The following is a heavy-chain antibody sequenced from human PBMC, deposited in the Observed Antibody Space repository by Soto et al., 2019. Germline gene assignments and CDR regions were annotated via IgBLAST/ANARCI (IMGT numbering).Heavy chain of an antibody. J-gene: IGHJ4*02. Sequence: PGGSLRLSCAASGFTFSNYYMSWIRQAPGKGLEWVSYISSNSVCIEYADSVKGRFTISRDNAKNSVYLQMNSLRAEDTAVYYCARDLEVGTYLYFFDYWGQGSLVTVSS. CDR1: GFTFSNYY. D-gene: IGHD1-26*01. CDR2: ISSNSVCI. V-gene: IGHV3-11*06. CDR3: ARDLEVGTYLYFFDY.